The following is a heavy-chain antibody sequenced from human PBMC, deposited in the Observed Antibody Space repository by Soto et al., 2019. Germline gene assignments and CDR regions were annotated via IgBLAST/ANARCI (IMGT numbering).Heavy chain of an antibody. CDR2: IWYDGSNK. CDR3: ARDRGSYGYYYGMDV. D-gene: IGHD5-18*01. CDR1: GFTVSYYG. V-gene: IGHV3-33*01. J-gene: IGHJ6*02. Sequence: QVQLVESGGGVVQPGRSLRLSCAASGFTVSYYGMLWVRQAPGKGLEWVAVIWYDGSNKFYADSVKGRFTISRDNSKNTLFLQMNSLRAEDTAVYYCARDRGSYGYYYGMDVWGQGTTVTVSS.